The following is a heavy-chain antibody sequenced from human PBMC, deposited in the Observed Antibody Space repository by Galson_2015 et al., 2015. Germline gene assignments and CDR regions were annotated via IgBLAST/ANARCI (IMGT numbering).Heavy chain of an antibody. Sequence: SVKVSCKASGYTFTSYGISWVRQAPGQGLEWMGIINPSGGSTSYAQKFQGRVTMTRDTSTSTVYMELSSLRSEDTAVYYCARMGPRTGFDYWGQGTLVTVSS. D-gene: IGHD1-1*01. V-gene: IGHV1-46*01. CDR2: INPSGGST. CDR3: ARMGPRTGFDY. CDR1: GYTFTSYG. J-gene: IGHJ4*02.